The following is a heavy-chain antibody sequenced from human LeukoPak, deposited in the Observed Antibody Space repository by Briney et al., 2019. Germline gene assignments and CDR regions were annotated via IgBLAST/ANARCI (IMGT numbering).Heavy chain of an antibody. J-gene: IGHJ3*02. CDR2: NYSGGST. V-gene: IGHV3-66*01. CDR3: ARDPRAMVRGVNSFDI. CDR1: GFTVSSNY. Sequence: GGPLRLSSVASGFTVSSNYMSWVRQAPGKGLEWASVNYSGGSTYYADSVKGQFTISRDKSKNTLYLQMNSLRAEDTAVYYCARDPRAMVRGVNSFDIWGQGTMVTVSS. D-gene: IGHD3-10*01.